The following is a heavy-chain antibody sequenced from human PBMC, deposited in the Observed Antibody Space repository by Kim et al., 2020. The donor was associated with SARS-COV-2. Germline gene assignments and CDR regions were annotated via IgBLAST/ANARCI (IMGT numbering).Heavy chain of an antibody. J-gene: IGHJ6*02. CDR1: GYTFTSYY. CDR2: INPSGGST. D-gene: IGHD2-15*01. CDR3: ARSPGGSYHNFVGPIMDV. Sequence: ASVKVSCKASGYTFTSYYMHWVRQAPGQGLEWMGIINPSGGSTSYAQKFQGRVTMTRATSTSTVYMELSSLRSEDTAVYYCARSPGGSYHNFVGPIMDVWGQGTTVTVSS. V-gene: IGHV1-46*01.